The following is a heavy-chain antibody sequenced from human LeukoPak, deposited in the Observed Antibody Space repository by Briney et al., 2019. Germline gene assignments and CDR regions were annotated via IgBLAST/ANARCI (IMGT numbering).Heavy chain of an antibody. CDR2: IFYTGST. J-gene: IGHJ6*03. CDR1: GGSINTYY. Sequence: PSETLSLTCTVSGGSINTYYWSWIRQPPGKGPEWIGYIFYTGSTNYKPSLKSRVTISVDTSKNEFSLKLSSVTAADTAVYYCARHESGYYMDVWGKGTTVTVSS. V-gene: IGHV4-59*01. CDR3: ARHESGYYMDV.